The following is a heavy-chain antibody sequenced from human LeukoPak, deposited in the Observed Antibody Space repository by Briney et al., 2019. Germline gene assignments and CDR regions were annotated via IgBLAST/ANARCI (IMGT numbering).Heavy chain of an antibody. Sequence: GGSLRLSCAASGFTFSSYSMNWVRQAPGKGLEWVSSISSSSSYIYYADSVKGRFTISRDNAKNSLYLQMNSLRAEDTAVYYCAGAPKYCSSTSCYVNWFDPWGQGTLVTVSS. J-gene: IGHJ5*02. CDR3: AGAPKYCSSTSCYVNWFDP. V-gene: IGHV3-21*01. CDR1: GFTFSSYS. D-gene: IGHD2-2*01. CDR2: ISSSSSYI.